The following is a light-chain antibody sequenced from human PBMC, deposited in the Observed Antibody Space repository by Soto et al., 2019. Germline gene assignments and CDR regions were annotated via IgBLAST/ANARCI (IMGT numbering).Light chain of an antibody. CDR1: SNDVGGYNY. CDR2: EVS. CDR3: SSYTTTSTFV. J-gene: IGLJ3*02. Sequence: QSALTQPVSVSGSPGQSITISCTGTSNDVGGYNYVSWYQQFPGKAPKVMISEVSNRPSGVSDRFSGSKSGNTASLTISGLQAEDEADYYCSSYTTTSTFVFGGGTKVTVL. V-gene: IGLV2-14*01.